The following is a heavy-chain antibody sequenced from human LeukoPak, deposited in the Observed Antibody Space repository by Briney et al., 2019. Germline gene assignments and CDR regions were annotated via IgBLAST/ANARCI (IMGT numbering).Heavy chain of an antibody. CDR2: ISDSGDST. V-gene: IGHV3-23*01. CDR1: GFTFSSYA. Sequence: PGGSLRLSCAASGFTFSSYAMSWVRQAPGEGLEWVSAISDSGDSTYYPDSVRGRFTISRDNSKNTLYLQMNSLRAEDTAVYYCAKDRLYYDSSGYYLGWYFQHWGQGTLVTVSS. J-gene: IGHJ1*01. D-gene: IGHD3-22*01. CDR3: AKDRLYYDSSGYYLGWYFQH.